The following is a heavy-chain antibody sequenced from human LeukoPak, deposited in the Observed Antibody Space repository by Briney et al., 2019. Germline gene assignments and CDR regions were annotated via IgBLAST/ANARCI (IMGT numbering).Heavy chain of an antibody. CDR3: AKDQGDSSSWSGPYYYYYYGMDV. D-gene: IGHD6-13*01. J-gene: IGHJ6*02. V-gene: IGHV3-23*01. CDR1: GFTFSSYA. Sequence: GGSLRLSCAASGFTFSSYAMSWVRQAPGKGLEWVSAISNSGDTTYYADSVKGRFTISRDNSKNTLYLQMNSLRAEDTAVYYCAKDQGDSSSWSGPYYYYYYGMDVWGQGTTVTVSS. CDR2: ISNSGDTT.